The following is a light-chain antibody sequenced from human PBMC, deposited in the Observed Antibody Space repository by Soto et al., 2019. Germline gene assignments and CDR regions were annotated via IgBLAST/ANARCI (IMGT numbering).Light chain of an antibody. CDR2: SAS. J-gene: IGKJ4*01. Sequence: DIQMTQSPSSVSASVGDRVTITCRASQDISYWLGWYQQKPGQVPKLLIYSASSLQSGVPSRFSGSGSRKDFPLTVSSLQPEDFATYYCQQANSFPLTFGGGTKVDI. V-gene: IGKV1-12*01. CDR1: QDISYW. CDR3: QQANSFPLT.